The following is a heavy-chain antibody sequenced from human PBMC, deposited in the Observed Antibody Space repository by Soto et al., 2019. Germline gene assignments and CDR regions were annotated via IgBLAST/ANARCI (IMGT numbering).Heavy chain of an antibody. CDR1: GDNVSSNSAG. Sequence: SPTLSLPCAITGDNVSSNSAGWSWVRQSRSRGLEWLGRTYYRSKWYYEYAVSVRGRITINPDTSKNQYSLQLNSVTPEDTAVYFCARGEQYSGRIFDYWGQGTRVTVS. J-gene: IGHJ4*01. CDR2: TYYRSKWYY. CDR3: ARGEQYSGRIFDY. V-gene: IGHV6-1*01. D-gene: IGHD1-26*01.